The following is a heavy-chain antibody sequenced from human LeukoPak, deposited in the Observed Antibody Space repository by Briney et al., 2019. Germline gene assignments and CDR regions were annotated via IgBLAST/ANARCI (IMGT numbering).Heavy chain of an antibody. CDR1: GGSMSSYY. Sequence: PSETLSLTCTVSGGSMSSYYWSWIRQPPGKGLEWIGYIYYSGSTNYNPSLKSRVTISVDTSKNQFSLKLSSVTAADTAVYYCARDSSTSDIPWGNWFDPWGQGTLVTVSS. D-gene: IGHD2-2*01. V-gene: IGHV4-59*01. CDR3: ARDSSTSDIPWGNWFDP. CDR2: IYYSGST. J-gene: IGHJ5*02.